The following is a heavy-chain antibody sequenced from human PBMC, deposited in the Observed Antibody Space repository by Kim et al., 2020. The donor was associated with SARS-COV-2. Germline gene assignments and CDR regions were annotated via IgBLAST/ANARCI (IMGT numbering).Heavy chain of an antibody. J-gene: IGHJ4*02. V-gene: IGHV3-30*18. Sequence: GGSLRLSCAASGFTFSSYGMHWVRQAPGKGLEWVAVISYDGSNKYYADSVKGRFTISRDNSKNTLYLQMNSLRAEDTAVYYCAKDGHCSGGSCDGGGRYDFDYWGQGTLVTVSS. CDR3: AKDGHCSGGSCDGGGRYDFDY. CDR1: GFTFSSYG. D-gene: IGHD2-15*01. CDR2: ISYDGSNK.